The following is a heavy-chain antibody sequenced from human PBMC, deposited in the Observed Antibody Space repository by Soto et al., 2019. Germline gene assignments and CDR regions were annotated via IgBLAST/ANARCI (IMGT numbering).Heavy chain of an antibody. CDR2: MRGSGSGVNT. V-gene: IGHV3-23*01. CDR1: GFTFSNFA. CDR3: ASYKALGGGRCFSD. Sequence: EVHLLESGGGLVQPGGSLRLSCAASGFTFSNFAMSWVRHAPGKELEWVSHMRGSGSGVNTFYAVTVQGSFTISKDNAKKALHLRRLSPKAEATSFYYCASYKALGGGRCFSDWGQGTLVTVSS. D-gene: IGHD2-15*01. J-gene: IGHJ4*02.